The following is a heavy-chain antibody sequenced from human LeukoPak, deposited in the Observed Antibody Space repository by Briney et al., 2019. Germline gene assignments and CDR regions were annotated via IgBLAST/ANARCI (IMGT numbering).Heavy chain of an antibody. V-gene: IGHV4-59*01. CDR1: GGSISSYY. D-gene: IGHD3-10*01. CDR3: ARVKTTKSITMVRGAKTSGNAFDI. CDR2: IYYSGST. Sequence: SETLSLTCTVSGGSISSYYWSWIRQPPGKGLEWIGYIYYSGSTNYNPSLKSRVTISVDTSKNQFSLKLSSVTAADTAVYYCARVKTTKSITMVRGAKTSGNAFDIWGQGTMVTVSS. J-gene: IGHJ3*02.